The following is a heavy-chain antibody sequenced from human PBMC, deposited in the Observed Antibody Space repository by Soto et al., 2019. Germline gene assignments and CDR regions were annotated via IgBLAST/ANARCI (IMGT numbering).Heavy chain of an antibody. CDR3: AKAANLRYFDWLNYGMDV. Sequence: WVSLRLSCSASGFTFSSYAMSWVRKAPVKGLEWVSAISGSGGSTYYADSVKGRFTISRDNSKNTLYLQMNSLRAEDTAVYYCAKAANLRYFDWLNYGMDVWGQGTTVTVSS. CDR2: ISGSGGST. CDR1: GFTFSSYA. J-gene: IGHJ6*02. V-gene: IGHV3-23*01. D-gene: IGHD3-9*01.